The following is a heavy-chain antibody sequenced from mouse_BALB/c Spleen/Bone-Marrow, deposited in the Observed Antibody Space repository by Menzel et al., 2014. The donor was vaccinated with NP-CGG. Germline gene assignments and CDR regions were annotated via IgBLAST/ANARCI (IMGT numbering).Heavy chain of an antibody. V-gene: IGHV1S81*02. J-gene: IGHJ4*01. CDR2: INTSNGRT. CDR3: TVSQSTMITAGAIVW. D-gene: IGHD2-4*01. CDR1: GYTFTGYW. Sequence: QLQQSGAELVKPGASGKLSCKASGYTFTGYWLHRVKQRPGPGLEWIGVINTSNGRTDYHERFKCMATLTVDKSSSPAYMQLSILPSEDSAVFYCTVSQSTMITAGAIVWWGQGTSVTVSS.